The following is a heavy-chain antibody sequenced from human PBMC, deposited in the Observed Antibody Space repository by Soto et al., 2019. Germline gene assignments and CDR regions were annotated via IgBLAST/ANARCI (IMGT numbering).Heavy chain of an antibody. J-gene: IGHJ6*03. Sequence: GGTLSLSCAAYGFTFSCYYMSWVRQPPGKGLEWVSAISGSGGSTYYADSVKGRFTISRDNSKNTLYLQMNSLRAEDTAVYYCARDYDFWSGYLSLLKPYYYYYYMEVWGKGTTVTVSS. D-gene: IGHD3-3*01. CDR1: GFTFSCYY. V-gene: IGHV3-23*01. CDR3: ARDYDFWSGYLSLLKPYYYYYYMEV. CDR2: ISGSGGST.